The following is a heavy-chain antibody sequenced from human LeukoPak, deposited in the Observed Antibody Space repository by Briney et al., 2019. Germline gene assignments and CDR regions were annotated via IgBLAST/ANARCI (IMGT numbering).Heavy chain of an antibody. D-gene: IGHD3-9*01. V-gene: IGHV1-8*01. J-gene: IGHJ6*02. CDR1: GYTFTSYD. Sequence: ASVKVSCKASGYTFTSYDINWVRQATGQGLEWMGWMSPNSGNTGYAQKFQGRVTMTRNTSISTAYMELSSLRSEDTAVYYCATGPGLRYFDWLPYYYYGMDVWGQGTTVTVSS. CDR2: MSPNSGNT. CDR3: ATGPGLRYFDWLPYYYYGMDV.